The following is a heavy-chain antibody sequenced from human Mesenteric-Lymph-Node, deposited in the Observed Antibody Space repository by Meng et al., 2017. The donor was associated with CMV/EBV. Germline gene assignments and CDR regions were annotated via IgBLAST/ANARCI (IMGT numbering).Heavy chain of an antibody. D-gene: IGHD4-23*01. CDR2: INHSGST. CDR1: GGSFSGYY. V-gene: IGHV4-34*01. CDR3: ARHQRWLKSEGGFNY. J-gene: IGHJ4*02. Sequence: QGQLKQWGAGLLMPSETLSLTCAVYGGSFSGYYWSWIRQPPGKGLEWIGEINHSGSTNYNPSLKSRVTISVDTSKNQFSLKLSSVTAADTAVYYCARHQRWLKSEGGFNYWGQGTLVTVSS.